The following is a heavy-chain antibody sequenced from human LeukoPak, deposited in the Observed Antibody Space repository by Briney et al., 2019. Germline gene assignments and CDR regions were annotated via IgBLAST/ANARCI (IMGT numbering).Heavy chain of an antibody. V-gene: IGHV4-34*01. J-gene: IGHJ4*02. CDR2: INHSGST. D-gene: IGHD3-22*01. Sequence: SETLSLTCAVYGGSFSGYYWSWIRQPPGKGLEWIGEINHSGSTNYNPSLKSRVTISVDTSKNQFSLKLSSVTAADTAVYYCARDRRDYYDSSGYYYDYWGQGTLVTVSS. CDR3: ARDRRDYYDSSGYYYDY. CDR1: GGSFSGYY.